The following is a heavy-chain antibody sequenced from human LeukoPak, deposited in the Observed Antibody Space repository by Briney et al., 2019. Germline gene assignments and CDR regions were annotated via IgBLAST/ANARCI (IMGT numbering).Heavy chain of an antibody. CDR2: IGAYNGNT. CDR3: ARDSDPHDYRSSPFDY. D-gene: IGHD4-11*01. J-gene: IGHJ4*02. Sequence: GASVKVSCKASGYTFTSYGISWVRQAPGQGLEWMGWIGAYNGNTYYAQKLQGRVTLTTDTSTGTGYMELRSLRSDDTAVYYCARDSDPHDYRSSPFDYWGQGTLVTVSS. V-gene: IGHV1-18*01. CDR1: GYTFTSYG.